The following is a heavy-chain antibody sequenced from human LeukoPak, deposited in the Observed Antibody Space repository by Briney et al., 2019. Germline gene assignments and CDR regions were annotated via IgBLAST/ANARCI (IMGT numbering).Heavy chain of an antibody. Sequence: ASVKVSCKASGYTFTGQYLHWVRQAPGQGLEWMGWITPNSGGTNYAQKFQGRVTMTRDTSISTAYMEPSSLRSDDTAIYYCATGSGTYSPDYWGQGTLVTVSS. CDR1: GYTFTGQY. CDR3: ATGSGTYSPDY. J-gene: IGHJ4*02. V-gene: IGHV1-2*02. D-gene: IGHD3-10*01. CDR2: ITPNSGGT.